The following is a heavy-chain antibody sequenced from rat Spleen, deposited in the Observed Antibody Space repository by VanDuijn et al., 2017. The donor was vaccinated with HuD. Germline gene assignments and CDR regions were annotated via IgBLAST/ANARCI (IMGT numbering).Heavy chain of an antibody. D-gene: IGHD2-7*01. V-gene: IGHV5-58*01. J-gene: IGHJ3*01. CDR2: ISYDGDTT. CDR3: VSHGARISRFAS. CDR1: GFTFSGYW. Sequence: EVQLVETGGGLVQPGGSLQLSCVASGFTFSGYWMYWIRQAPGEGLEWVATISYDGDTTYYRDSVKGRFNISRDSAESTLYLQMDSLRSEDTATYYCVSHGARISRFASWGRGTLVTVSS.